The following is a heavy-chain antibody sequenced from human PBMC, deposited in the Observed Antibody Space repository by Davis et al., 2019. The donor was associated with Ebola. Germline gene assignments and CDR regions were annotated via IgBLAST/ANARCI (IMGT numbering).Heavy chain of an antibody. J-gene: IGHJ3*02. CDR3: ARPKSGYYIGAFDI. V-gene: IGHV3-11*01. CDR1: GFTFSSYA. CDR2: ITTSAGAI. Sequence: PGGSLRLSCAASGFTFSSYAMSWIRQAPGKGLEWVSYITTSAGAIYYADSVKGRFTISRDNAKNSLYLQMNSLRAEDMAVDYCARPKSGYYIGAFDIWGQGTMVTVSS. D-gene: IGHD3-3*01.